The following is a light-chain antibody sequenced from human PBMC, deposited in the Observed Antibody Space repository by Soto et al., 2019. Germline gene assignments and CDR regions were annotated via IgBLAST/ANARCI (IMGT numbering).Light chain of an antibody. CDR1: QSISTW. CDR3: QQHNSYPWT. J-gene: IGKJ1*01. Sequence: DIQMTQSPSTLSASVGDRVTITCRASQSISTWLAWYQQKPGKAPKLLIYKASTLESGVPSNFSGSGSGTEFTLTISSLQPEDFATYYCQQHNSYPWTFGQGTKVDI. V-gene: IGKV1-5*03. CDR2: KAS.